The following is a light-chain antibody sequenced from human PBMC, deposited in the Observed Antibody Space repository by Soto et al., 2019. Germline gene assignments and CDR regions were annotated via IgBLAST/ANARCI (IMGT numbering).Light chain of an antibody. CDR1: QSVSNKY. CDR2: DAS. CDR3: QQRSNWPPIT. Sequence: EIVLTQSPGTLSLSPGERATLSCRASQSVSNKYLAWYQQKPGQAPRLLIYDASNRATGIPDRFSGSGSGTDFTLTINSLEPEDFAVYYCQQRSNWPPITFGQGTRLEIK. V-gene: IGKV3-11*01. J-gene: IGKJ5*01.